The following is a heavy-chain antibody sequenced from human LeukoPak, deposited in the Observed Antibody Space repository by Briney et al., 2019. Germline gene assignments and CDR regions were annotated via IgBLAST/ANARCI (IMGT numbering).Heavy chain of an antibody. CDR2: INHSGST. V-gene: IGHV4-34*01. Sequence: SETLYLSCTVSGCSISSYYWSWIRQPPGQGLEWIGEINHSGSTNYDPSLKSRVTISVDTSTNQFSLKLSSVTAADTAVYYCARGSTGPQDAFDIWGQGTMVTVSS. CDR1: GCSISSYY. CDR3: ARGSTGPQDAFDI. J-gene: IGHJ3*02.